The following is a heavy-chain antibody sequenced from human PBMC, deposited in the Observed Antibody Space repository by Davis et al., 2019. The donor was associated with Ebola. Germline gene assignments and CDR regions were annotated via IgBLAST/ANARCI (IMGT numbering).Heavy chain of an antibody. J-gene: IGHJ4*02. CDR2: ISGSGGST. D-gene: IGHD4-17*01. CDR1: GFTFSSYA. CDR3: AKPMTTVTTPHPFDY. V-gene: IGHV3-23*01. Sequence: PGGSLRLSCAASGFTFSSYAMSWVRQAPGKGLEWVSAISGSGGSTYYADSVKGRFTISRDNSKNTLYLQMNSLGAEDTAVYYCAKPMTTVTTPHPFDYWGQGTLVTVSS.